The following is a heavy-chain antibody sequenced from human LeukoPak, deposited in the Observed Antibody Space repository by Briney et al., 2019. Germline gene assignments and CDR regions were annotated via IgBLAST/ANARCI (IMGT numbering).Heavy chain of an antibody. Sequence: GASVKVSCKASGGTLSSYAISWVRQAPGQGLEWMGRIIPIFGTANYAQKFQGRVTITTDESTSTAYMELSSLRSEDTAVYYCARGSDYYYYMDVWGKGTTVTVSS. CDR1: GGTLSSYA. J-gene: IGHJ6*03. CDR2: IIPIFGTA. V-gene: IGHV1-69*05. CDR3: ARGSDYYYYMDV.